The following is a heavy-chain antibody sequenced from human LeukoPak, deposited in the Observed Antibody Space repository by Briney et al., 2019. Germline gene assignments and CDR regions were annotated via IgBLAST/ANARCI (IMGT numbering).Heavy chain of an antibody. J-gene: IGHJ4*02. Sequence: ASVKVSCKASGGTSSSYAISWVRQAPGQGLEWMGGIIPIFGTANYAQKFQGRAAIIADESTSTAYMELSSLRSEDTAVYYCARVGSDGAYSSSWTFDYWGQGTLVTVSS. D-gene: IGHD6-13*01. CDR3: ARVGSDGAYSSSWTFDY. CDR1: GGTSSSYA. CDR2: IIPIFGTA. V-gene: IGHV1-69*01.